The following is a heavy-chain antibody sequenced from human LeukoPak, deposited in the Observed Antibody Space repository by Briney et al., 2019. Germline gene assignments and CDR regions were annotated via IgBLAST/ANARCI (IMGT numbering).Heavy chain of an antibody. J-gene: IGHJ4*02. V-gene: IGHV4-59*01. D-gene: IGHD2-2*01. CDR2: IYYSGST. Sequence: SVTQSLTCTVSGGSISSYYWSWIRQPPGKGLEWIGYIYYSGSTNYNPSLKSRVTISVDTSKNQFSLKLSSVTAADTAVYYCASESVPKPVCFDYWGQGTLVTLSS. CDR3: ASESVPKPVCFDY. CDR1: GGSISSYY.